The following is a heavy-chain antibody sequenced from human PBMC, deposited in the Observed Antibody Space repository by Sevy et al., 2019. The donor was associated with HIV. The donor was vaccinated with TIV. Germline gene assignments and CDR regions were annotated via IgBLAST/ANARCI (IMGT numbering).Heavy chain of an antibody. CDR3: TRVDYYDTSASQY. D-gene: IGHD3-22*01. CDR1: GFTFRDYS. Sequence: GGSLRLSCAASGFTFRDYSMNWVRQAPGQGLEWVSSISSASSYRKYGDSVKGRFTISRDNAKNLLYLDWNSLRVEDTAVYYCTRVDYYDTSASQYWGQGTLVTVSS. CDR2: ISSASSYR. J-gene: IGHJ4*02. V-gene: IGHV3-21*06.